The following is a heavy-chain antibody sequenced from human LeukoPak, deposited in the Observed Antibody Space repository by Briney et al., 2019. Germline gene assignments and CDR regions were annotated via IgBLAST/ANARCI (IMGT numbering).Heavy chain of an antibody. V-gene: IGHV3-21*06. CDR1: GFTFSTID. CDR3: AKVGTGNHQYGSGYFDS. CDR2: TSFGSDYM. Sequence: GGSLTLSCITSGFTFSTIDIDWLRQAPGKGLQWVAATSFGSDYMYYADSVRGRFTISRDNAKNSVYLQMNSLRAEDTAVYYCAKVGTGNHQYGSGYFDSWGQGTLVTVSS. J-gene: IGHJ4*02. D-gene: IGHD3-10*01.